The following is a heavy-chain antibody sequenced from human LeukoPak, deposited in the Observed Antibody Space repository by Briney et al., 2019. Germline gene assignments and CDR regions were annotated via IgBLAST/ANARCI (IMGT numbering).Heavy chain of an antibody. Sequence: GGSLRLSCAASGFXLSDYYMNWIRQPPGKGLEWVSYMSRSSSYTSYADSVKGRFTISRDDAKNSLYLQMDSLRAEDTGVYYCARDLTVGDNFSDYWGQGTLVTVSS. CDR3: ARDLTVGDNFSDY. CDR1: GFXLSDYY. V-gene: IGHV3-11*06. J-gene: IGHJ4*02. D-gene: IGHD1-26*01. CDR2: MSRSSSYT.